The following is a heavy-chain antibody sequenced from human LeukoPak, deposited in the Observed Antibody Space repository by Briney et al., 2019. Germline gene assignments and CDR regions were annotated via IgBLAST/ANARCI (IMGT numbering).Heavy chain of an antibody. V-gene: IGHV1-69*13. CDR1: GCTFSSYA. Sequence: SVKVSCKASGCTFSSYAISWVRQAPGQGLEWMGGIIPIFGTANYAQKFQGRVTITADESTSTAYMELSSLRSEDTAVYYCARVRDGDQGYYYYYMDVWGKGTTVTVSS. D-gene: IGHD4-17*01. CDR3: ARVRDGDQGYYYYYMDV. J-gene: IGHJ6*03. CDR2: IIPIFGTA.